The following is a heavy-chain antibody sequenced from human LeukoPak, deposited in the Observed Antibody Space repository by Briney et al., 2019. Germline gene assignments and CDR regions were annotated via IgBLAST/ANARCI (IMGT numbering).Heavy chain of an antibody. CDR3: ARSYSSRSFYYMDV. V-gene: IGHV3-20*04. Sequence: PGGSLRLSCALSGFTFYDYGMKWVRHAPGKGREWVFGINLNGDYTHYAASVKCPFTISRDNANNSLYLQMTSLRAEDTALYYCARSYSSRSFYYMDVWGKGTTVTVS. D-gene: IGHD6-13*01. CDR1: GFTFYDYG. CDR2: INLNGDYT. J-gene: IGHJ6*03.